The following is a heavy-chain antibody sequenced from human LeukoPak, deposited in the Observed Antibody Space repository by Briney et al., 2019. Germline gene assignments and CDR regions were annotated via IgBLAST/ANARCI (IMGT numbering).Heavy chain of an antibody. Sequence: PGGSLRLSCAASGFTFSSYAMSWVRQAPEKGLEWVSVISGSGGSTYYADSVKGRFTISRDNTKNSLYLQMNSLRAEDTAVYYCARDYTGGWNDYWGQGTLVIVSS. CDR1: GFTFSSYA. CDR2: ISGSGGST. CDR3: ARDYTGGWNDY. J-gene: IGHJ4*02. D-gene: IGHD7-27*01. V-gene: IGHV3-23*01.